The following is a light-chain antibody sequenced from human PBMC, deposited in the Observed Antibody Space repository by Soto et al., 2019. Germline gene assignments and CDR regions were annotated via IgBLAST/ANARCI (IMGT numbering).Light chain of an antibody. J-gene: IGKJ2*01. CDR1: QSVSDK. CDR3: QQYNSWPYT. V-gene: IGKV3-15*01. Sequence: EIVMTQSPATLSVSPGERATLSCRASQSVSDKSAWYQQKPGQAPRLLIFGASTRATGITARFSGSGSETEFTLTISSLQSEDFAVYYCQQYNSWPYTFGQGTKVDIK. CDR2: GAS.